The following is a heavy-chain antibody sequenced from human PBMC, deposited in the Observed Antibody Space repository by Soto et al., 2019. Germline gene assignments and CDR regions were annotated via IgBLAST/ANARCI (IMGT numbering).Heavy chain of an antibody. J-gene: IGHJ4*02. D-gene: IGHD2-15*01. CDR1: ELIFSDYY. Sequence: QVQLVESGGGLVKPGGSLRLSCAASELIFSDYYMNWIRQSPGKGLEWVAVISYSGSYTNYADSVKGRFSVSRDNTKSSLYLQMNSLRVEDTALYYCATGQDCSGGSCFDFEYWGQGTRVTVSS. CDR3: ATGQDCSGGSCFDFEY. CDR2: ISYSGSYT. V-gene: IGHV3-11*06.